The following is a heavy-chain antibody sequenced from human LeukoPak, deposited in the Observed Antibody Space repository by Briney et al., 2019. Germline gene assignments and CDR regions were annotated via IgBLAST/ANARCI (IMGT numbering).Heavy chain of an antibody. D-gene: IGHD3-22*01. CDR1: GFTFSSYS. V-gene: IGHV3-21*01. CDR3: ASPYYYDSSGYSPFDY. Sequence: PGGSLRLSCAASGFTFSSYSMNWVRQAPGKGLEWVSSISSSSSYIYYADSVKGRFTISRDNAKNSLYLQMNSLRAEDTAVYYCASPYYYDSSGYSPFDYWGRGTLVTVSS. CDR2: ISSSSSYI. J-gene: IGHJ4*02.